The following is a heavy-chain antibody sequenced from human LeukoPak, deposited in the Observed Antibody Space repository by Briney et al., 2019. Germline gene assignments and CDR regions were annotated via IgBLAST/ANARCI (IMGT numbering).Heavy chain of an antibody. CDR1: GGSISSSSYY. Sequence: SETLSLTCTVSGGSISSSSYYWGRIRQPPGKGLEWIASIYYSGSTYYNPSLKSRVTMSIDTSKNQFSLKLYSVTAADTAVYYCATIIPTTTNWFDPWGQGTLVTVSS. D-gene: IGHD3-3*01. J-gene: IGHJ5*02. V-gene: IGHV4-39*07. CDR3: ATIIPTTTNWFDP. CDR2: IYYSGST.